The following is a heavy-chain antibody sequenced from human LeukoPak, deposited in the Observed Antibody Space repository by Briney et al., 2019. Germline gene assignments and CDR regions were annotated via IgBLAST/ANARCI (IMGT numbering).Heavy chain of an antibody. J-gene: IGHJ4*02. CDR3: ARVGSGNFDY. Sequence: SETLSLTCTVSVGSISTYYWSWIRQPPGKGLEWIGYIFYSGNTNFNPSLKSRVAMSVDTSKNQFSLKMTSVTAADTAVYYCARVGSGNFDYWGQGTLVTVSS. CDR2: IFYSGNT. D-gene: IGHD3-10*01. V-gene: IGHV4-59*01. CDR1: VGSISTYY.